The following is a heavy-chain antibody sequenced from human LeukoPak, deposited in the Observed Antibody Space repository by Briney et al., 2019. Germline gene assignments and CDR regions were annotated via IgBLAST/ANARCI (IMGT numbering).Heavy chain of an antibody. CDR1: GYSFTSYW. CDR2: IYPGDSDT. J-gene: IGHJ6*03. Sequence: GESLKISCKGSGYSFTSYWIGWVRQMPGKGLEWMGIIYPGDSDTRYSPSFQGQVTISADKSISTAYLQWSSLKASDTAMYYCARHLYGPRGSDYYYYMDVWGKGTTVTVSS. V-gene: IGHV5-51*01. D-gene: IGHD3-10*01. CDR3: ARHLYGPRGSDYYYYMDV.